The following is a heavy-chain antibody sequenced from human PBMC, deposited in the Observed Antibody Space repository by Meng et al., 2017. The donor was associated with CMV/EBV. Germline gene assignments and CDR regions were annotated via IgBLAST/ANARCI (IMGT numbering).Heavy chain of an antibody. V-gene: IGHV3-7*01. CDR3: ARERGRMIVVARGFDAFDI. CDR1: GFTFSSYW. Sequence: GGSLRLSCAASGFTFSSYWMSWVRQAPGKGLEWVANIKQDGSEKYYVDSVKGRFTISRDNAKNSLCLQMNSLRAEDTAVYYCARERGRMIVVARGFDAFDIWGQGTMVTVSS. CDR2: IKQDGSEK. D-gene: IGHD3-22*01. J-gene: IGHJ3*02.